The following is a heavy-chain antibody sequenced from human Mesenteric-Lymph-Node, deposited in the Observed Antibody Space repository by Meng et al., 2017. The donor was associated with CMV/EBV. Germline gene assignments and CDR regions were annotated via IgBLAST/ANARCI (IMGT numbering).Heavy chain of an antibody. D-gene: IGHD3-3*01. CDR2: INPNSGGT. Sequence: ASVKVSCKASGYTFTGYYMHWVRQAPGQGLEWMGWINPNSGGTNYAQKFQGRVTMTRDTSISTAYMELSRLRSDDTAVYYCGRNYYDFWTGYYSWFDPWGQGTLVTVSS. J-gene: IGHJ5*02. CDR3: GRNYYDFWTGYYSWFDP. V-gene: IGHV1-2*02. CDR1: GYTFTGYY.